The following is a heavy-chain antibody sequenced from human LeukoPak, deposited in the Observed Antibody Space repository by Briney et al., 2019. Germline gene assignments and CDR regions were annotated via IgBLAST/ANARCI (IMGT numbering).Heavy chain of an antibody. CDR3: ARDLSGDYVSGY. CDR2: ISSSSSYI. CDR1: GFTFSSYS. D-gene: IGHD4-17*01. J-gene: IGHJ4*02. V-gene: IGHV3-21*01. Sequence: GGSLRVSCAASGFTFSSYSMNWVRQAPGKGLEWVSSISSSSSYIYCADSVKGRFTMSRDNAKNSLYLQMNTLRAEDRAVYYCARDLSGDYVSGYWGQGTMVTVCS.